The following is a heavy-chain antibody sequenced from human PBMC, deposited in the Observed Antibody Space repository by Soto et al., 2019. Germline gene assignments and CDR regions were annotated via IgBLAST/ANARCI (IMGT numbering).Heavy chain of an antibody. CDR1: GFTFSSYA. CDR3: AKDAAPALTSYFDY. CDR2: ISGSGGST. D-gene: IGHD3-9*01. V-gene: IGHV3-23*01. Sequence: PGGPLRLSCAASGFTFSSYAMSRVRQAPGKGLEWVSAISGSGGSTYYADSVKGRFTISRDNSKNTLYLQMNSLRAEDTAVYYCAKDAAPALTSYFDYWGQGTLVTVSS. J-gene: IGHJ4*02.